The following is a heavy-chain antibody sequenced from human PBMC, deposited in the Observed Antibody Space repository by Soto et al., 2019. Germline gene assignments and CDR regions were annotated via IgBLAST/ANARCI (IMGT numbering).Heavy chain of an antibody. CDR1: GFTCSSYW. D-gene: IGHD2-2*01. J-gene: IGHJ4*02. CDR2: IKQDGSEK. CDR3: AQHPLGGAHPFDY. Sequence: EVQLVESGGGLVQPGGSLRLSCAASGFTCSSYWMSWVRQAPGKGLEWVANIKQDGSEKYYVDSVKGRFTISRENAKNSLYLQMNSLRAEVTAVYYCAQHPLGGAHPFDYWGQGTLVTVSS. V-gene: IGHV3-7*01.